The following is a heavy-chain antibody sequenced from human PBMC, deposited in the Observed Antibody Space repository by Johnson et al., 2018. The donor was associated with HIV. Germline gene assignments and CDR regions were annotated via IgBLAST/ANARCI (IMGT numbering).Heavy chain of an antibody. D-gene: IGHD4-23*01. CDR2: IKQDGSQM. CDR1: GFTFSNYP. V-gene: IGHV3-30*04. J-gene: IGHJ3*02. CDR3: ARGYGGNYDAFDI. Sequence: VQLVESGGGVVQPGRSLRLSCAASGFTFSNYPMNWVRQAPGKGLEWVANIKQDGSQMYYLDSVKGRFTISRDNSKNTLYLQMNSLRAEDTAVYYCARGYGGNYDAFDIWGQGTMVIVSS.